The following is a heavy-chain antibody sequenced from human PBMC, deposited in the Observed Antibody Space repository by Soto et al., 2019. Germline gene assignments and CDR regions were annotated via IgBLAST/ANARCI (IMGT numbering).Heavy chain of an antibody. CDR1: GFTFSSYA. D-gene: IGHD2-2*01. Sequence: GGSLRLSCAASGFTFSSYAMHWVRQAPGKGLEWVAGISYDGSNKYYADSVKGRLTISRDNSKNTLYLQMNSLRAEDTAVYYCARGPSSLTRFDYWGQGTLVTVSS. CDR3: ARGPSSLTRFDY. V-gene: IGHV3-30-3*01. CDR2: ISYDGSNK. J-gene: IGHJ4*02.